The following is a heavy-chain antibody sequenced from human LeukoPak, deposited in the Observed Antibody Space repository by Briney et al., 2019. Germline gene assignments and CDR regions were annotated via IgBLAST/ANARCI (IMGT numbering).Heavy chain of an antibody. CDR2: IYPGDSDT. Sequence: GESLKISRKGSGYSLTSYWIARGRQRPGKGLEWVGIIYPGDSDTRYSPSFQGQVTISADKSISTAYLQWSSLKASDTAMYYCARPNRPSFFDYWGQGTLVTVSS. J-gene: IGHJ4*02. V-gene: IGHV5-51*01. CDR1: GYSLTSYW. CDR3: ARPNRPSFFDY.